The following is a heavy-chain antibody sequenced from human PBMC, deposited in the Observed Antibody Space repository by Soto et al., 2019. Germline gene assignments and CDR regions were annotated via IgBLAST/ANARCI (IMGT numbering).Heavy chain of an antibody. CDR2: INTNTGNP. D-gene: IGHD2-15*01. CDR1: GYTFTSYA. Sequence: ASVKVSCKASGYTFTSYAMNWVRQAPGQGLEWMGWINTNTGNPTYAQGFTGRFVFSLDTSVSTAYLQICSLKAEDTAVYYCARGVGVVQARMIAFDIWGQGTMVTVSS. J-gene: IGHJ3*02. CDR3: ARGVGVVQARMIAFDI. V-gene: IGHV7-4-1*01.